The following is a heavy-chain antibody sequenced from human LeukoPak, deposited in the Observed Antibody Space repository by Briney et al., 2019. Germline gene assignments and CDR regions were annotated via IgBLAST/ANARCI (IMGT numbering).Heavy chain of an antibody. CDR2: IYYSGST. J-gene: IGHJ6*02. CDR1: GGSISSYY. D-gene: IGHD4-23*01. Sequence: PSETLSLTCTVPGGSISSYYWSWIRQPPGKGLEWIGYIYYSGSTNYNPSLKSRVTISVDTSKNQFSLKLSSVTAADTAVYYCARTQGYGGKLGVLEVWGQGTTVTVSS. CDR3: ARTQGYGGKLGVLEV. V-gene: IGHV4-59*01.